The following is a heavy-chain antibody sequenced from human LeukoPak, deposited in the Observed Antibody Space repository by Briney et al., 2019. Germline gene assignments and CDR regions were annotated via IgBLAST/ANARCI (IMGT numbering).Heavy chain of an antibody. V-gene: IGHV4-39*01. J-gene: IGHJ3*02. CDR2: IYYSGST. D-gene: IGHD6-19*01. CDR3: ARHSQQWLAIRGAFDI. CDR1: GGSISSSSYY. Sequence: SETLSLTCTVSGGSISSSSYYWGWFRQPPGKGLEWIGSIYYSGSTYYNPSLKSRVTISVDTSKNQFSLKLSSVTAADTAVYYCARHSQQWLAIRGAFDIWGQGTMVTVSS.